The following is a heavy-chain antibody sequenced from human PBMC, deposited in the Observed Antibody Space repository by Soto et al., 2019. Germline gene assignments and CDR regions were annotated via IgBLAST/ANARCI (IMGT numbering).Heavy chain of an antibody. CDR3: ARESEDLTSNFDY. V-gene: IGHV3-21*06. Sequence: EVQLVESGGGLVKPGGSLRLSCAASGFTFTRYSMNWVRQAPGKGLEWVSSISSNTNYIYYGDSMKGRFTISSNNAKNSLYLEMNSLRAEDTAVYYCARESEDLTSNFDYWGQGTLVTVSS. CDR1: GFTFTRYS. J-gene: IGHJ4*02. CDR2: ISSNTNYI.